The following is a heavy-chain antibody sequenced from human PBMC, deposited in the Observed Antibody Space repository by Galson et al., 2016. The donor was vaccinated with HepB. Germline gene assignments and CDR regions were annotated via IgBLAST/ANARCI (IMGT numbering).Heavy chain of an antibody. Sequence: SVKVSCKASGYTFTSYGISWVRQAPGQGLEWMGWISAYNGNTNYAQRLQGRVTMTTDTSTSTAYMELRSLRSDDTAVYYYARGLIFAGTFDCWGQGTLVTVSS. V-gene: IGHV1-18*01. J-gene: IGHJ4*02. CDR3: ARGLIFAGTFDC. CDR1: GYTFTSYG. D-gene: IGHD1-1*01. CDR2: ISAYNGNT.